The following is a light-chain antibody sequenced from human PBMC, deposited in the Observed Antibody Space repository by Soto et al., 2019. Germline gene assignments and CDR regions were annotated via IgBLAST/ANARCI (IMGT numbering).Light chain of an antibody. CDR1: SSDVGGFNY. Sequence: QSALTQPASVSGSPGQSITISCTGTSSDVGGFNYVSWYQQHPGKVPKLMIYDVTKRPSGVSDRFSASKSGNTASLTISGLQADDEADYYCSSYTSTSTPVVFGGGTKLTVL. J-gene: IGLJ2*01. CDR2: DVT. CDR3: SSYTSTSTPVV. V-gene: IGLV2-14*03.